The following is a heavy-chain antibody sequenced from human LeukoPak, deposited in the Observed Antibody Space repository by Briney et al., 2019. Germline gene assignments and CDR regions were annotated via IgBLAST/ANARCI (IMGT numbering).Heavy chain of an antibody. V-gene: IGHV3-7*01. J-gene: IGHJ3*01. CDR2: IKPDGSHV. CDR3: LRKGRLFGAFHV. CDR1: GFTFSTYW. D-gene: IGHD3-3*01. Sequence: PGGSLRLSCAASGFTFSTYWMNWVRQAPGKGLEWVADIKPDGSHVSYVDPVKGRFSISRDNAQNSLYLQVSSLRAEDTAIYYYLRKGRLFGAFHVWGERTVVTVFS.